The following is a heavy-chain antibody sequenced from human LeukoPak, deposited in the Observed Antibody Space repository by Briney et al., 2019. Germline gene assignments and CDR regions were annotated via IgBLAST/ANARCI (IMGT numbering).Heavy chain of an antibody. CDR1: GGSISSGSYY. CDR2: IYTSGST. J-gene: IGHJ4*02. CDR3: ARDEGVLRFLDY. V-gene: IGHV4-61*02. D-gene: IGHD3-3*01. Sequence: SQTLSLTCTVSGGSISSGSYYWSWIRQPAGKGLEWIGRIYTSGSTNYNPSLKSRVTISVDTSKNQFSLKLSSVTAADTAVYFCARDEGVLRFLDYWGQGTLVTVSS.